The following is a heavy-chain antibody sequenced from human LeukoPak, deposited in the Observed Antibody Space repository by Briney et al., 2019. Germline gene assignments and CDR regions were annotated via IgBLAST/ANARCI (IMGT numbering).Heavy chain of an antibody. V-gene: IGHV3-30-3*01. CDR3: AREVEGLDY. D-gene: IGHD5-24*01. CDR1: GFTFSGSA. J-gene: IGHJ4*02. Sequence: GGSLRLSCAASGFTFSGSAMHWVRQAPGKGLEWVALISYDGSNKYYADSVKGRFTISRDNSKNTLYLQMNSLRVEDTAVYYCAREVEGLDYWGQGTLVTVSS. CDR2: ISYDGSNK.